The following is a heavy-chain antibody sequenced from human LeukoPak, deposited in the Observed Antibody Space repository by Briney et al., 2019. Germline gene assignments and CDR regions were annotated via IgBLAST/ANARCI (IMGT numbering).Heavy chain of an antibody. D-gene: IGHD5-12*01. CDR2: IYSSGSN. V-gene: IGHV4-4*07. CDR1: GGSISGYF. J-gene: IGHJ4*02. Sequence: SETLSLTCTVSGGSISGYFWTWIRQPAGKGLEWIGRIYSSGSNNYNPSLKSRVTMSLDTSKNHFSLNLTSVTATDTAVFYCAREPTSGREPTSGRPLDYWGQGTLVTVSS. CDR3: AREPTSGREPTSGRPLDY.